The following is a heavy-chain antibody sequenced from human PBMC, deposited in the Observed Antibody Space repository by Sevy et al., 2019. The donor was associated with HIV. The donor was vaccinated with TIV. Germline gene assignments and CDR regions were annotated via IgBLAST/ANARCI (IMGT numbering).Heavy chain of an antibody. Sequence: GGSLRLSCTVSEFTFGDYTQSWVRQAPGKGLEWVAFIRGKPYGGTTEYAASVKGRFTISRDDSKSIAYLQMNSLKTEDTAVYYCTRVEGAADWGMDVWGQGTTVTVSS. CDR3: TRVEGAADWGMDV. V-gene: IGHV3-49*04. D-gene: IGHD1-26*01. CDR2: IRGKPYGGTT. CDR1: EFTFGDYT. J-gene: IGHJ6*02.